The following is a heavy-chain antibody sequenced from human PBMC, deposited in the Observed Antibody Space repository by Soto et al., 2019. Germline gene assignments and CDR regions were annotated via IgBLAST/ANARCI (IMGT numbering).Heavy chain of an antibody. J-gene: IGHJ5*02. CDR2: ISDSGRDI. CDR1: GFTFSDYY. D-gene: IGHD3-10*01. V-gene: IGHV3-11*01. Sequence: QVQLVESGGGLVKPGGSLRLSCAASGFTFSDYYMSWIRQAPGKGLEWVSCISDSGRDIYLPDSVRGRFTISRDNAKSSLYLQMNSLRAEDTAVYFCARVLTIRGRGWFDPWGQGTLVTVSS. CDR3: ARVLTIRGRGWFDP.